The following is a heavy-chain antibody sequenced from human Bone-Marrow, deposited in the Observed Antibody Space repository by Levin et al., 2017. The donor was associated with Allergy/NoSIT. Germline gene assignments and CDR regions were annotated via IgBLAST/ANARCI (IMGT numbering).Heavy chain of an antibody. Sequence: SETLSLTCTVSGGSISSYYWSWIRQPPGKGLEWIGYIYYSGSTNYNPSLKSRVTISVDTSKNQFSLKLSSVTAADTAVYYCARDQSYWSSSKAWDWFDPWGQGTLVTVSS. D-gene: IGHD6-6*01. CDR2: IYYSGST. CDR1: GGSISSYY. CDR3: ARDQSYWSSSKAWDWFDP. V-gene: IGHV4-59*01. J-gene: IGHJ5*02.